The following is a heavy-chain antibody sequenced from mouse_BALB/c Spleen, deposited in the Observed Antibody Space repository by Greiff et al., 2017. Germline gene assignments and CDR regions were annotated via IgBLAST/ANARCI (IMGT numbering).Heavy chain of an antibody. CDR2: ISDGGSYT. V-gene: IGHV5-4*02. CDR1: GFTFSDYY. D-gene: IGHD2-12*01. CDR3: ARDKGTYDGFAY. J-gene: IGHJ3*01. Sequence: EVQGVESGGGLVKPGGSLKLSCAASGFTFSDYYMYWVRQTPEKRLEWVATISDGGSYTYYPDSVKGRFTISRDNAKNNLYLQMSSLKSEDTAMYYCARDKGTYDGFAYWGQGTLVTVSA.